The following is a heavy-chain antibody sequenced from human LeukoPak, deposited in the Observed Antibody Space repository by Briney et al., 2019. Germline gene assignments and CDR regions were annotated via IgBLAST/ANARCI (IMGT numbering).Heavy chain of an antibody. J-gene: IGHJ4*02. V-gene: IGHV4-38-2*01. CDR1: GYSISSGYY. CDR2: IYHSGST. CDR3: ARITVVTPPGY. Sequence: SETLSLTCAVSGYSISSGYYWGWIRQPPGKGLEWIGSIYHSGSTYYNPSLKSRVTISVDTSKNQFSLKLSSVTAADPAVYYCARITVVTPPGYWGQGTLVTVSS. D-gene: IGHD4-23*01.